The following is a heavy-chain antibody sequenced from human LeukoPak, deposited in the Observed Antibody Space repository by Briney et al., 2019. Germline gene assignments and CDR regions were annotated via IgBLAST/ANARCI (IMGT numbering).Heavy chain of an antibody. V-gene: IGHV1-46*01. D-gene: IGHD3-10*01. CDR2: INPSGGST. CDR3: ARATGRVVRGITWRYFDW. J-gene: IGHJ4*02. CDR1: GYTITNNW. Sequence: ASVKVSCKASGYTITNNWMHWVRQAPGQGLEWMGIINPSGGSTSYAQKFQGRVTVTTDTSTNTAYMELRSLRSDDTAVYYCARATGRVVRGITWRYFDWWGQGTLVTVSS.